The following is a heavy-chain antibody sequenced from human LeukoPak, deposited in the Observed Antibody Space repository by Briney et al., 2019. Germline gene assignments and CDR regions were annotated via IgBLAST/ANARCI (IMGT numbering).Heavy chain of an antibody. Sequence: SGGSLRLSCAASGFTVSSNYMSWVRQAPGKGLEWVSVIYSGGSTYYADSVKGRFTISRDNSKNTLYLQMNSLKAEDTAVYYCARDPDGYRQGHHFDYWGQGTPVTVSS. CDR3: ARDPDGYRQGHHFDY. CDR2: IYSGGST. CDR1: GFTVSSNY. V-gene: IGHV3-66*01. J-gene: IGHJ4*02. D-gene: IGHD5-18*01.